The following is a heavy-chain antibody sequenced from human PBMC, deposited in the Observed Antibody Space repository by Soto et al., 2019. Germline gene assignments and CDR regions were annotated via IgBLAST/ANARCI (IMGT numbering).Heavy chain of an antibody. CDR3: ATSGHCGGLRCSSFAM. J-gene: IGHJ3*02. V-gene: IGHV3-23*01. CDR1: RFALRNYV. CDR2: TGGSGDT. D-gene: IGHD2-21*01. Sequence: EVQLLESGGGLVQPGGSLRLSCAACRFALRNYVVNWVRQAPGKGLEWVSTTGGSGDTYYPDSVKGRFTISRDNSKNTVYLEMITLRAEDTAVYYCATSGHCGGLRCSSFAMWGQGTVVTVSS.